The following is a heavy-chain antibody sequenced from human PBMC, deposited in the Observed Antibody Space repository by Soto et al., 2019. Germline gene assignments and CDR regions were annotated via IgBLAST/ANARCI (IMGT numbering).Heavy chain of an antibody. Sequence: XATLSLTCTVSGGCISSSSYYWGWIRQPPGKGLEWIGSIYYSGSTYYNPSLKSRVTISVDTSKNQFSLKLSSVTAADTAVYYCARHTTTLNAKYSSGPRGLWFDPWGQGTLVTVSS. V-gene: IGHV4-39*01. J-gene: IGHJ5*02. CDR3: ARHTTTLNAKYSSGPRGLWFDP. CDR1: GGCISSSSYY. D-gene: IGHD6-19*01. CDR2: IYYSGST.